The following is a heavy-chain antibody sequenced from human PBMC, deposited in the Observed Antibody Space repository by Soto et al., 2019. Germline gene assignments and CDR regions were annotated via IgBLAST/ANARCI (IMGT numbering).Heavy chain of an antibody. J-gene: IGHJ6*02. CDR3: ARDGALGETDYYYGMVV. Sequence: GAPMQVSCKASGYTFTSYAMRWVRQAPEQRREWMGWIYDGNCNTKYSQKFQGRGTINWDSSASTVYMELKSLRSDYTAVYYCARDGALGETDYYYGMVVWGQGTTVTVS. V-gene: IGHV1-3*01. CDR1: GYTFTSYA. CDR2: IYDGNCNT. D-gene: IGHD3-16*01.